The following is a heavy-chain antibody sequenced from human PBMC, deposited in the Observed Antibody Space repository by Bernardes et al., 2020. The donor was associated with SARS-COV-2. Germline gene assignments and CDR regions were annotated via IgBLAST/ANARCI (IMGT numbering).Heavy chain of an antibody. V-gene: IGHV3-30*18. D-gene: IGHD3-22*01. Sequence: GGSLRLSCAASGFTFSSYGMHWVRQAPGKGLEWMAVISYDGSNKYYAESVKGRFTISRDNSKNTLYLQMNSLRAEDTAVYHCAKGVVAYYYYYGMDVWGQGTTVTVSS. CDR1: GFTFSSYG. CDR2: ISYDGSNK. J-gene: IGHJ6*02. CDR3: AKGVVAYYYYYGMDV.